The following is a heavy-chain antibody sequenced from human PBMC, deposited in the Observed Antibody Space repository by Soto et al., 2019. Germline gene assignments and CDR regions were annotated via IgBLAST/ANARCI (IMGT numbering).Heavy chain of an antibody. V-gene: IGHV4-39*01. D-gene: IGHD3-22*01. CDR1: GGSISSSSYY. J-gene: IGHJ4*02. CDR2: IYYSGST. CDR3: ARQAGYFGMIVFDY. Sequence: SETLSLTCTVSGGSISSSSYYWGWIRQPPGKGLEWIGSIYYSGSTNYNPSLKSRVTISVDTPKNQFSLKLNSVSAADTAVYYCARQAGYFGMIVFDYWGQGALVTVSS.